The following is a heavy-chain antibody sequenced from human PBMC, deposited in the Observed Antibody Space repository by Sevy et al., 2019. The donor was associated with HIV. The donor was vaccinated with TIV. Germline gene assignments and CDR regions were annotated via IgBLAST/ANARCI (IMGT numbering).Heavy chain of an antibody. D-gene: IGHD2-2*01. CDR3: ARLRWDLVVVPGATPGCYFDY. CDR1: GDSINTYY. V-gene: IGHV4-59*08. J-gene: IGHJ4*02. Sequence: KQSQTLSLTCTVSGDSINTYYWSWIRQPPGKGLEWIGYVSHSGNTNYNPSLKSRVSMSLDTSRNQFSLKVKSVTAADTAVYYCARLRWDLVVVPGATPGCYFDYWGQGTLVTVSS. CDR2: VSHSGNT.